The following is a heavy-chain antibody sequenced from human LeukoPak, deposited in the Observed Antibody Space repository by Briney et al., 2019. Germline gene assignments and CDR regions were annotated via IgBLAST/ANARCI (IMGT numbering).Heavy chain of an antibody. CDR1: GFTFSRHG. V-gene: IGHV3-30*03. CDR2: ISNDGSRK. D-gene: IGHD6-13*01. Sequence: GGSLRLSCAPSGFTFSRHGMHWVRQAPGKGLEWVAIISNDGSRKYYAHSVEGRFTISRDNSKNTLYLQMDSLRAEDTAVYYCARSRAAGTPFDYWGQGTLVTVSS. J-gene: IGHJ4*02. CDR3: ARSRAAGTPFDY.